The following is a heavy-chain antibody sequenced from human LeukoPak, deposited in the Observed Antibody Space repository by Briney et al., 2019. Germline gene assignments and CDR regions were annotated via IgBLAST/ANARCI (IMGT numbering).Heavy chain of an antibody. CDR2: INHSGST. Sequence: SETLSLTCAVYGGSFSGYYWSWIRQPPGKGLEWIGEINHSGSTNYNPSLKSRVTISVDTSKNQFSLKLSSVTAADTAVYYCARRGGPYITMIVGEGFNYWGQGTLVTVSS. CDR3: ARRGGPYITMIVGEGFNY. V-gene: IGHV4-34*01. D-gene: IGHD3-22*01. J-gene: IGHJ4*02. CDR1: GGSFSGYY.